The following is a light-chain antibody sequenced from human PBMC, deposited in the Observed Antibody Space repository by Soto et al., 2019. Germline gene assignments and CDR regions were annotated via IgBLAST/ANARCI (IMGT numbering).Light chain of an antibody. CDR3: QQYGDLPIT. Sequence: QMTQSPSRVSPSXRRSINITXXASQTISSWLAWYQQKPGKAPKLLISDASNLETGVPSRFSGRRSGTDFTCTISSLQPEDIATYYCQQYGDLPITFGQGTRLEI. CDR1: QTISSW. V-gene: IGKV1-33*01. J-gene: IGKJ5*01. CDR2: DAS.